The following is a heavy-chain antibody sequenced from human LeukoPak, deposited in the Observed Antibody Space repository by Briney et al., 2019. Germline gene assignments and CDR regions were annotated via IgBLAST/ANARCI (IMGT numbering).Heavy chain of an antibody. J-gene: IGHJ4*02. Sequence: GESLKISCKGSGYSFTNYWIAWVRQMPGKGLEWMGILYPGDSDTRYSPSFQGQVTISGDKSISTAYLQWSSLKASDTAMYYCARHVGGYCRSTNCYGDYWGQGTLVTASS. CDR2: LYPGDSDT. CDR1: GYSFTNYW. V-gene: IGHV5-51*01. D-gene: IGHD2-2*01. CDR3: ARHVGGYCRSTNCYGDY.